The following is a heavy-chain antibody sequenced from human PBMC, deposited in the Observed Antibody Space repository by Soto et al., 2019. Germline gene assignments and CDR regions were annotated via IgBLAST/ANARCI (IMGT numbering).Heavy chain of an antibody. CDR2: FDPEDGET. D-gene: IGHD6-19*01. CDR1: GYTLTELS. J-gene: IGHJ4*02. Sequence: ASVKVSCKVSGYTLTELSMHWVRQAPGKGLEWMGGFDPEDGETIYAQKFQGRVTMTEDTSTDTAYMELSSLRSEDTAVYYCATPPYSSPRYHFDYWGQGTLVIVSS. CDR3: ATPPYSSPRYHFDY. V-gene: IGHV1-24*01.